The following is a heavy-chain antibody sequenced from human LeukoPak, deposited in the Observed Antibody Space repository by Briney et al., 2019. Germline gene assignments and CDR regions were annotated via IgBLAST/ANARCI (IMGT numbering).Heavy chain of an antibody. J-gene: IGHJ4*02. CDR2: IYYSGST. CDR3: ARRRDDSSGYYDYYFDY. CDR1: GGSISSSGYY. Sequence: SETLSLTCTVPGGSISSSGYYWGWIRQPPGKGREWIGSIYYSGSTYYNPSLESRVTISVYTSKNQFSLKLSSVTAADTAVYYCARRRDDSSGYYDYYFDYWGQGTLVTVSS. D-gene: IGHD3-22*01. V-gene: IGHV4-39*01.